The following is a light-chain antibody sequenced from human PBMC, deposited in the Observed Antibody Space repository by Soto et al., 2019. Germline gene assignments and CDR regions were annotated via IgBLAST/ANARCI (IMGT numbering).Light chain of an antibody. CDR1: QSVSSY. Sequence: DIVLTQSPATLPLSPGERATLSCRASQSVSSYLAWYQQKPGQAPRLLIYDAFKRVTGVPARFSGSGSGTDYTLTISSLEPDDFAVYYCQQRSNWPRTFGQGTKVEIK. CDR2: DAF. CDR3: QQRSNWPRT. V-gene: IGKV3-11*01. J-gene: IGKJ1*01.